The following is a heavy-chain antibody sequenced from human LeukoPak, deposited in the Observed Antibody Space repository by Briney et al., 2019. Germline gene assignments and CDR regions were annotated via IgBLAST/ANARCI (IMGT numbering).Heavy chain of an antibody. CDR2: IFHTGNS. D-gene: IGHD3-10*01. J-gene: IGHJ5*02. Sequence: SETLSLTCTVSGDSISSGDYSWGWIRQPSGKGLEWTGYIFHTGNSYYNPSLRSRVTISVDRSRNQFSLRPTSVTAADTAVYYCARELWFVNAPGSWLDPWGPGTLVAVSS. V-gene: IGHV4-30-2*01. CDR1: GDSISSGDYS. CDR3: ARELWFVNAPGSWLDP.